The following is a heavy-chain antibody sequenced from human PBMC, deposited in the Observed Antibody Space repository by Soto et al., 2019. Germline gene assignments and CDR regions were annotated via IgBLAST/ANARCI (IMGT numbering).Heavy chain of an antibody. CDR1: GVTFKDYG. CDR3: ARDGWGSNWYFDL. D-gene: IGHD3-16*01. V-gene: IGHV3-30*03. CDR2: ISYDGKQT. J-gene: IGHJ2*01. Sequence: GSLRLSCGAPGVTFKDYGMHWVRQAPGKGLEWVAVISYDGKQTYYADSVKGRFTISKDKSKRTLFLQMNSLRVDDTAVYYCARDGWGSNWYFDLWGRGTLVTVSS.